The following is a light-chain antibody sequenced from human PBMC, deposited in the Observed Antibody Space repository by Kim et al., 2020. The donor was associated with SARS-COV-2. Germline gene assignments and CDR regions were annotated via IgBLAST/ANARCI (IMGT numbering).Light chain of an antibody. CDR3: MQALQTLT. CDR2: LGS. Sequence: DIVMTQSPLSLPVTPGEPASISCRSSQSLLHSNGYNYLNWYLQKPGQSPQLLIYLGSNRASGVPDRFSGSGSGTDFTLKISRVEAEDVGVYYCMQALQTLTCGGGTKLEIK. J-gene: IGKJ4*01. CDR1: QSLLHSNGYNY. V-gene: IGKV2-28*01.